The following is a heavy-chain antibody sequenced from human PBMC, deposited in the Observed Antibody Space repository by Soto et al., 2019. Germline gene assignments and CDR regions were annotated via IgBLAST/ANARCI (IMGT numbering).Heavy chain of an antibody. CDR2: IIPIFGTA. D-gene: IGHD4-17*01. Sequence: QVQLVQSGAEVKKPGSSVKVSCKASGGTFSSYAISWVRQAPGQGLEWMEGIIPIFGTANYAQKFQGRVTSTAHESTSTAYMELSSLRSEDTAVYYCARCDDYGGNLPYYWGQGTLVTVSS. J-gene: IGHJ4*02. CDR1: GGTFSSYA. CDR3: ARCDDYGGNLPYY. V-gene: IGHV1-69*12.